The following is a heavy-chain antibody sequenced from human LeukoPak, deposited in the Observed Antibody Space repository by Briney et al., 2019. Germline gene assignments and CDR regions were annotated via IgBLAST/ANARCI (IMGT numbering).Heavy chain of an antibody. J-gene: IGHJ4*02. D-gene: IGHD3-10*01. Sequence: SETLSLTCAVYGGSFSGYYWSWIRQPPGKGLEWIGEINHSGSTNYNPSLKSRVTISVDTSKNQFSLKLSSVTAADTAVYYCARGAGISRGVWWGQGTLVTVSS. CDR1: GGSFSGYY. CDR2: INHSGST. CDR3: ARGAGISRGVW. V-gene: IGHV4-34*01.